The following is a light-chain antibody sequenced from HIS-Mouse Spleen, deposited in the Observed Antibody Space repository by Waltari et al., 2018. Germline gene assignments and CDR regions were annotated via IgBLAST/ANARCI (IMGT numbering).Light chain of an antibody. CDR3: MIWPSNAYWV. Sequence: QPVLTQPPSSSASPGESARLTCTLPSDINVGSYNIYWYQQKQGSPPRYLLYYYSDSDKGQGSGVPSRFSGSKDASANTGILLISGLQSEDETDYYCMIWPSNAYWVFGGGTKLTVL. V-gene: IGLV5-37*01. J-gene: IGLJ3*02. CDR1: SDINVGSYN. CDR2: YYSDSDK.